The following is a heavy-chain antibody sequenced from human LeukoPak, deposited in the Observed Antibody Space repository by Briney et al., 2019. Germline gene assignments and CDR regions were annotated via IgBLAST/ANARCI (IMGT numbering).Heavy chain of an antibody. CDR1: GFTFDDYA. Sequence: GGSLRLSCAASGFTFDDYAMHWVRQAPGKGLEWVPGISWNSGSIGYADSVKGRFTISRDNAKNSLYLQMNSLRAEDMALYYCAKDIRYSSSSGAFDIWGQGTMVTVSS. CDR2: ISWNSGSI. J-gene: IGHJ3*02. CDR3: AKDIRYSSSSGAFDI. V-gene: IGHV3-9*03. D-gene: IGHD6-6*01.